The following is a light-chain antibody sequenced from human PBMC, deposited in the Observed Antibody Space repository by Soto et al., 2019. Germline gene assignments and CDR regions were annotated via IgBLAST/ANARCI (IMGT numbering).Light chain of an antibody. CDR2: DVT. Sequence: QSVLSQPASVPGSPGQSITISCTGTSSDVGGFEYVSWYQHQPGKAPKLIIYDVTKRPSGVSNRFSGPKSGNTASLTISGIQAEDEGDYYCGSITRSSTSVFGTGTKVTVL. J-gene: IGLJ1*01. CDR1: SSDVGGFEY. V-gene: IGLV2-14*01. CDR3: GSITRSSTSV.